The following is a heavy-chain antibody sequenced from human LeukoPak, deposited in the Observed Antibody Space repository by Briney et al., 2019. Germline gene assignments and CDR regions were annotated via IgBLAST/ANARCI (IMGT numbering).Heavy chain of an antibody. CDR3: AKDGSVMVNPTYYFDH. CDR2: ISYDGSNK. Sequence: PGGSLRLSCAASGFTFSSYGMHWVRQAPGKGLEWVAVISYDGSNKYYADSVKGRFTISRDNSKNTLYPQMNSLRAEDTAVYYCAKDGSVMVNPTYYFDHWGQGVLVTVSS. CDR1: GFTFSSYG. V-gene: IGHV3-30*18. D-gene: IGHD3-22*01. J-gene: IGHJ1*01.